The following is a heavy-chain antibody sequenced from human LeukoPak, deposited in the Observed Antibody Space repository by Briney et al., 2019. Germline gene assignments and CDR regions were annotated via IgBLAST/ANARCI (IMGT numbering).Heavy chain of an antibody. V-gene: IGHV1-18*01. Sequence: GASVKVSCKGSGYPFTKSGIASVRQAPGQGLEWMGWISTFTGDTNYAQKFQTSVTMTTDTSTTTVYMELKSLTSDDSAVYYCAKDEGRFDSWGQGTLVTVSS. CDR3: AKDEGRFDS. CDR1: GYPFTKSG. CDR2: ISTFTGDT. J-gene: IGHJ5*01.